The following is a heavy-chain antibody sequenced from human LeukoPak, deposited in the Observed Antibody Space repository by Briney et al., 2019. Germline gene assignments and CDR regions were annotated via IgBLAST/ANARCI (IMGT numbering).Heavy chain of an antibody. J-gene: IGHJ4*02. V-gene: IGHV3-72*01. CDR2: VRNKADGYTT. Sequence: GGSLRLSCEASGFTFSPHYMDWVRQSPGQGLEWVGLVRNKADGYTTIYAASVKGRFTISRDDSKNSVYLQMDSLKTEDTAVYYCGDLGSAGTDHWGQGTLVTVSS. CDR3: GDLGSAGTDH. D-gene: IGHD3-10*01. CDR1: GFTFSPHY.